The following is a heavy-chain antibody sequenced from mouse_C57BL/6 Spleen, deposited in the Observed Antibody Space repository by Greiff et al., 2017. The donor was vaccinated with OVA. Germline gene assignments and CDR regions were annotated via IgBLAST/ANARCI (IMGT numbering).Heavy chain of an antibody. D-gene: IGHD1-1*01. CDR1: GFTFSDYG. J-gene: IGHJ2*01. Sequence: EVHLVESGGGLVKPGGSLKLSCAASGFTFSDYGMHWVRQAPEKGLEWVAYISSGSSTIYYADTVKGRFTISRDNAKNTLFLQMTSLRSEDTAMYYCARPTVGYFDYWGQGTTLTVSS. V-gene: IGHV5-17*01. CDR2: ISSGSSTI. CDR3: ARPTVGYFDY.